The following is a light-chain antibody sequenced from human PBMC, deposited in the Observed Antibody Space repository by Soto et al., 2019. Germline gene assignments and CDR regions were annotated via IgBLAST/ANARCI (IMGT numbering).Light chain of an antibody. CDR2: DVS. CDR1: SSDVGGYNY. V-gene: IGLV2-14*01. CDR3: SSYRSSSTPLI. Sequence: QSVLTQPASGTGFPGQSITISNTRTSSDVGGYNYVSWYQQHPGKAPKVMIYDVSNRPSGVSNRFSGSKSGNTASLTISGLQADDEADYYCSSYRSSSTPLIFGGGTKVTVL. J-gene: IGLJ2*01.